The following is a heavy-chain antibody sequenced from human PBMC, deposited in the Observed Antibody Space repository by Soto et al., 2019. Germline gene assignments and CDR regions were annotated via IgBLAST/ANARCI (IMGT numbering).Heavy chain of an antibody. CDR1: GFTFSSYS. CDR3: AREPVPENSMKCWFDY. CDR2: ITSSGVT. J-gene: IGHJ4*02. Sequence: QLVESGGGLVQPGGSLRLSCAASGFTFSSYSMNWVRQAPGKGLEWISYITSSGVTMYADSVRGRFTISRDDAKNSLYLQMNSLRDEDTAVYYCAREPVPENSMKCWFDYWGQGTLVTVSS. V-gene: IGHV3-48*02. D-gene: IGHD3-22*01.